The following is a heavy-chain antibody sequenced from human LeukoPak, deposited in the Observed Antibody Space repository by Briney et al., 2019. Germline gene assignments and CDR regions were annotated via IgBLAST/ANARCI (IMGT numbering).Heavy chain of an antibody. CDR2: IVYGGST. CDR3: ARDPGCTTTSCHLGLDY. J-gene: IGHJ4*02. V-gene: IGHV4-39*07. D-gene: IGHD2-2*01. Sequence: PGGSLRLSCAASGFIFSSYEMNWVRQAPGKGLEWIGSIVYGGSTYYKPSLNSRVTISIDTSSNQFSLNLTSVTAADTAVYYCARDPGCTTTSCHLGLDYWGQGALVTVSS. CDR1: GFIFSSYE.